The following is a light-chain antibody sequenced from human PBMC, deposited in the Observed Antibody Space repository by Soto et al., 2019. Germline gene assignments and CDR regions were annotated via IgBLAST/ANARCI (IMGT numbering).Light chain of an antibody. Sequence: EIVLTQSRATLSLSPGERATLSCRASQSVSSFLAWYQQKSGQTPRLLIYDASNRATGIPARFSGSGSGTDFTLTFSSLEPEDFAVYYCQHRSNWLGTFGPGTKVDIK. V-gene: IGKV3-11*01. CDR2: DAS. J-gene: IGKJ3*01. CDR1: QSVSSF. CDR3: QHRSNWLGT.